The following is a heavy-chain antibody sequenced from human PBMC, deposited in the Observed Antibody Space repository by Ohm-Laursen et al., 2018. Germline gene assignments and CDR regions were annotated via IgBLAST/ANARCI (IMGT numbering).Heavy chain of an antibody. V-gene: IGHV3-7*01. CDR3: AREAEYCSGGSCYYNYFDY. J-gene: IGHJ4*02. D-gene: IGHD2-15*01. CDR1: GFTFSSYW. CDR2: IKQDGSEK. Sequence: SLRLSCAASGFTFSSYWMSWVRQAPGKGLEWVANIKQDGSEKYYVDSVKGRFTISRDNAKNSLYLQMNSLRAEDTAVYYCAREAEYCSGGSCYYNYFDYWGQGTLVTVSS.